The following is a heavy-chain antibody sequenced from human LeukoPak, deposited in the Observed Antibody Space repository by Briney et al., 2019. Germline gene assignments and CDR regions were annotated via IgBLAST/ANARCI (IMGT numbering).Heavy chain of an antibody. CDR3: ARGVTIFGGNWFDP. D-gene: IGHD3-3*01. CDR2: IYYSGST. CDR1: GGSLSSGSYY. V-gene: IGHV4-61*01. Sequence: SETLSLTCTVSGGSLSSGSYYWSWIRQPPGKGLEWIVYIYYSGSTNYNPSLKSRVTISVDTSKNQFSLKLSSVTAADTAVYYCARGVTIFGGNWFDPWGQGTLVTVSS. J-gene: IGHJ5*02.